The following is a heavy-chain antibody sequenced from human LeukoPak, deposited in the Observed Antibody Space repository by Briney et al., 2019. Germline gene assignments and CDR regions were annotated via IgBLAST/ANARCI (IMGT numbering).Heavy chain of an antibody. J-gene: IGHJ4*02. Sequence: GGSLRLSCPASGFTFSSYGMHWVRQAPGKGLEWVAFIRYDGSNKYYADSVKGRFTISRDNSKNTLYLQMNSLRAEDTAVYYCAKDSLYYDILTGYSRGFLDYWGQGTLVTVSS. D-gene: IGHD3-9*01. CDR1: GFTFSSYG. CDR2: IRYDGSNK. V-gene: IGHV3-30*02. CDR3: AKDSLYYDILTGYSRGFLDY.